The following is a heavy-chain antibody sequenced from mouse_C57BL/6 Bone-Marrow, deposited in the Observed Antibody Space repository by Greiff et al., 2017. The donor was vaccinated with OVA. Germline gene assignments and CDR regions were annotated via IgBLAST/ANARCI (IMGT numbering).Heavy chain of an antibody. D-gene: IGHD2-5*01. Sequence: VMLVESGPGLVKPSQSLFLTCSITGFPITSGYYWIWIRQSPGKPLEWMGYITHSGETFYNPSLQSPISITRETSKNQFFLQLNSVTTEDTAMYYCAGAPYSNYWYFDVWGTGTTVTVSS. V-gene: IGHV12-3*01. CDR3: AGAPYSNYWYFDV. CDR2: ITHSGET. J-gene: IGHJ1*03. CDR1: GFPITSGYY.